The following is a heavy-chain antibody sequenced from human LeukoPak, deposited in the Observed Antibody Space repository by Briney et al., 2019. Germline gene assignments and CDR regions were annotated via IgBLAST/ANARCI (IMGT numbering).Heavy chain of an antibody. CDR3: ARVVTDNSAEGNYFDY. V-gene: IGHV1-46*01. D-gene: IGHD3-22*01. CDR1: GYTFTNYY. J-gene: IGHJ4*02. Sequence: ASVKVSCKASGYTFTNYYMHWVRQAPGQGLEWMGIINPSGGSTSYAQKFQGRVTTTRDTSTSTVYMELSSLRSEDTAVYYCARVVTDNSAEGNYFDYWGQGTLVTVSS. CDR2: INPSGGST.